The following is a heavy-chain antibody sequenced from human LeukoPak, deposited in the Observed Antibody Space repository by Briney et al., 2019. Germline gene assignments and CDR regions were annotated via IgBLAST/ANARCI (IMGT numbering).Heavy chain of an antibody. J-gene: IGHJ4*02. D-gene: IGHD4-23*01. CDR2: INHSGST. Sequence: SETLSLTCAVYGGSFSGYYWSWFRQPPGKGLEWIGEINHSGSTNYNPSLKSRVTISVDTSKNQFSLKLSSVTAADTAVYYCARDDYGGNVYWGQGTLVTVSS. CDR3: ARDDYGGNVY. CDR1: GGSFSGYY. V-gene: IGHV4-34*01.